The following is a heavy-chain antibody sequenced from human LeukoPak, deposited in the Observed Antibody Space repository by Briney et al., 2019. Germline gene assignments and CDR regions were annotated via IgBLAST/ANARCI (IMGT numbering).Heavy chain of an antibody. CDR2: INPNSGGT. CDR3: ARTALAAYSSGWYYFDY. CDR1: GYTFTGYY. V-gene: IGHV1-2*02. D-gene: IGHD6-19*01. J-gene: IGHJ4*02. Sequence: ASVKVSCKASGYTFTGYYMHWVRQAPGQGLEWMGWINPNSGGTNYAQKFQGRVTMTRDTSISTAYMELSRLRFDDTAVYYCARTALAAYSSGWYYFDYWGQGTLVTVSS.